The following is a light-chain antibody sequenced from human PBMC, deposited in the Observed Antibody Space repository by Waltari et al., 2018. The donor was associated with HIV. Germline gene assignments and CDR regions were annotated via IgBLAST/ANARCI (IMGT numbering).Light chain of an antibody. CDR2: DDS. V-gene: IGLV3-21*02. CDR3: QGWDSTTDEGV. Sequence: SYVLTPPPSVSVAPGQTATITCGGNNIKSKNVHWYRQRPGQAPTLVVYDDSARPSGIPERFSGSHSENTATLTISRVEAGDEADYYCQGWDSTTDEGVFGGGTKLAVL. J-gene: IGLJ2*01. CDR1: NIKSKN.